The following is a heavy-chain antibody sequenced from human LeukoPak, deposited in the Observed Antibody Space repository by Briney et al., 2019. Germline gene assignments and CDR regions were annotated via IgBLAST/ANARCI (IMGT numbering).Heavy chain of an antibody. J-gene: IGHJ4*02. V-gene: IGHV4-39*01. CDR3: ARHELNYYDRSGYYNY. CDR2: IYYSGST. CDR1: GGSFSSSSYY. Sequence: PSETLSLTCTVSGGSFSSSSYYWGWIRQPPGKGLEWIGSIYYSGSTYYNPSPKSRVTISVDTSKNQFSLKLSSVTAADTAVYYCARHELNYYDRSGYYNYWGQGTLVTVSS. D-gene: IGHD3-22*01.